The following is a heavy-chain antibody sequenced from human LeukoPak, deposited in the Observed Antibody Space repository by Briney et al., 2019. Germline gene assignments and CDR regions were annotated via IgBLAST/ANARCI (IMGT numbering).Heavy chain of an antibody. J-gene: IGHJ4*02. CDR1: GYTFTNYY. V-gene: IGHV1-46*01. Sequence: ASVKVSCKTSGYTFTNYYMHWVRQAPGQGLEWMGIINPSGGSTSYAQKFQGRVTMTRDTSTSTVYMELSSLRSEDTAVYYCARDVASSGYYWDWGQGTLVTVSS. D-gene: IGHD3-22*01. CDR2: INPSGGST. CDR3: ARDVASSGYYWD.